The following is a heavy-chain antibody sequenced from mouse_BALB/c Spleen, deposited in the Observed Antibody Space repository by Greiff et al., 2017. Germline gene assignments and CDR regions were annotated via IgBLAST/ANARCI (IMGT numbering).Heavy chain of an antibody. CDR1: GFTFTDYY. V-gene: IGHV7-3*02. J-gene: IGHJ2*01. CDR3: ARDNDGYYY. CDR2: IRNKANGYTT. D-gene: IGHD2-3*01. Sequence: EVKLMESGGGLVQPGGSLRLSCATSGFTFTDYYMSWVRQPPGKALEWLGFIRNKANGYTTEYSASVKGRFTISRDNSQSILYLQMNTLRAEDSATYYCARDNDGYYYWGQGTTLTVSS.